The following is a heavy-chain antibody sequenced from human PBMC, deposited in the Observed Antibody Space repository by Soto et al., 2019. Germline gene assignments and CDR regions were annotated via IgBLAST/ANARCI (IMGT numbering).Heavy chain of an antibody. V-gene: IGHV5-51*01. CDR1: DTTHW. CDR2: IYPGDSDT. CDR3: ARLVNYYFGMDV. Sequence: GESLKISCKASDTTHWIGWVRQKPGKGLEWMGIIYPGDSDTKCSPSFQGQVTISVDKSISTAYLHWNSLKASDTATYYCARLVNYYFGMDVWGLGTTVTVSS. J-gene: IGHJ6*02.